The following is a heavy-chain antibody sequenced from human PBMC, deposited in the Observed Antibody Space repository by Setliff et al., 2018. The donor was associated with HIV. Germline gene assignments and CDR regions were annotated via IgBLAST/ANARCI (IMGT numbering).Heavy chain of an antibody. V-gene: IGHV1-69*10. CDR2: IIPILGIA. CDR1: GGTFSSYA. J-gene: IGHJ2*01. CDR3: ARDDHYYDMGSILSDWFFDL. D-gene: IGHD3-22*01. Sequence: GASVKVSCKASGGTFSSYAISWVRQAPGQGLEWMGGIIPILGIAIYAQKFQGRVTITADKSTSTAYMELSSLRSEDTAVYYCARDDHYYDMGSILSDWFFDLWDRGTLVTVSS.